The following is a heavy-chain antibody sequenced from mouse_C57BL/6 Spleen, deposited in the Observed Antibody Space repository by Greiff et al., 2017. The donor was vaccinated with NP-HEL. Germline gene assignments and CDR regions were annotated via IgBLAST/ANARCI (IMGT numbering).Heavy chain of an antibody. J-gene: IGHJ1*03. CDR3: ARRDDYGSNWYFDV. CDR2: INYDGSST. CDR1: GFTFSDYY. Sequence: EVQRVESEGGLVQPGSSMKLSCTASGFTFSDYYMAWVRQVPEKGLDWVANINYDGSSTYYLDSLKSRFIIARDNAKNILYLQMSSLNSEDTDTYYCARRDDYGSNWYFDVWGTGTTVTVSS. V-gene: IGHV5-16*01. D-gene: IGHD1-1*01.